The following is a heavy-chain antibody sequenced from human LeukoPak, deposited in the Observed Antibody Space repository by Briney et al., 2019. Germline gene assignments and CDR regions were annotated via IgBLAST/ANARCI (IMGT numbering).Heavy chain of an antibody. CDR2: INHGGST. V-gene: IGHV4-34*01. J-gene: IGHJ5*02. CDR3: ARGLVQQENWFDP. D-gene: IGHD1-1*01. Sequence: SETLSLTCAVYGGSFSGYYWSWIRQPPGKGLEWIGEINHGGSTNYNPSLKSRVTISVDTSKNQFSLKLSSVTAADTAVYYCARGLVQQENWFDPWGQGTLVTVSS. CDR1: GGSFSGYY.